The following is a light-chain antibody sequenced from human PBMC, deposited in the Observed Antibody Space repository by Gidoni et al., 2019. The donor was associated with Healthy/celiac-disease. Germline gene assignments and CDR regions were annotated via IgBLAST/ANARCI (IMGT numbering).Light chain of an antibody. J-gene: IGKJ4*02. CDR2: DAS. V-gene: IGKV3-11*01. Sequence: IVLTQSPATLSLSPGEGATIYCNDSLSVSSYLAWYQQKPGQAPTLLIYDASNRATGIPARFSGSGSGTDFTLTISSLEPEDFAVYYCQQRSNWPYLTFGGGTKVEIK. CDR1: LSVSSY. CDR3: QQRSNWPYLT.